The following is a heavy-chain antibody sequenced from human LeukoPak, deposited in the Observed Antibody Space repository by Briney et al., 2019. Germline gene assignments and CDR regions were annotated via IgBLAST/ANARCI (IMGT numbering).Heavy chain of an antibody. D-gene: IGHD3-16*02. V-gene: IGHV5-51*01. CDR1: GYSFTTYW. CDR3: ARQSGSYRYAGIDY. J-gene: IGHJ4*02. Sequence: GESLKISCNGSGYSFTTYWIGWVRQMPGKGVEWMGIIYPGDSDTRYSPSFQGQVTISADKSISTAYLQWSSLKASDTATYYCARQSGSYRYAGIDYWGQGTLVIVSS. CDR2: IYPGDSDT.